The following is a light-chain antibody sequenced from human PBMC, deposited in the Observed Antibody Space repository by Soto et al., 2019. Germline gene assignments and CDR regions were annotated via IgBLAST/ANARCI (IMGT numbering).Light chain of an antibody. V-gene: IGKV1-9*01. CDR2: AAS. CDR1: QGISSY. J-gene: IGKJ1*01. CDR3: QQLVT. Sequence: DIQLTQSPSFLSVSVGDRVTITCRASQGISSYLAWYQQKPGKAPKLLIYAASTLQSGVPSRFSGSGSGTEFTLTISSLQPEDFATYYCQQLVTFGQGTKVEIK.